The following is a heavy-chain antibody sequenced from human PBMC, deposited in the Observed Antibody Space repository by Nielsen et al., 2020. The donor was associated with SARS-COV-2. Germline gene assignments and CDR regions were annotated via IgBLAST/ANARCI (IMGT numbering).Heavy chain of an antibody. CDR2: INPSGGST. D-gene: IGHD3-3*01. V-gene: IGHV1-46*01. Sequence: ASVKVSCKASGYTFTSYYMHWVRQAPGQGLEWMGIINPSGGSTIYAQKFEGRVTMTEDTSTDTAYMELRSLRSEDTAVYYCATSDFTIIPLFWGQGTAVTVSS. CDR1: GYTFTSYY. CDR3: ATSDFTIIPLF. J-gene: IGHJ6*02.